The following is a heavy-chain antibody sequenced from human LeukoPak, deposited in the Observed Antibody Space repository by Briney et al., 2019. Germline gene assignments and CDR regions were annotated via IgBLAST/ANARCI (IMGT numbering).Heavy chain of an antibody. CDR1: GGSISSSSYY. CDR3: ARQLGYCSSTSCYADKVDY. Sequence: PSETLSLTCTVSGGSISSSSYYWGRMRQPPGKGREWIGSIYYSGSTYYNPSLKSRVTISVDTSKNQFSLKLSSVTAVDTAVYYCARQLGYCSSTSCYADKVDYWGQGTLVTVSS. CDR2: IYYSGST. D-gene: IGHD2-2*01. V-gene: IGHV4-39*01. J-gene: IGHJ4*02.